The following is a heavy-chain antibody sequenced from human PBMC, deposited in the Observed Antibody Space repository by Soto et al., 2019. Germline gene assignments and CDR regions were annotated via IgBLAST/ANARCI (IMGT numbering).Heavy chain of an antibody. Sequence: PSETLSLTCTVSGGSVSSGSYYWSWIRQPPGKGLEWIGYIYSSGSTSYNPSLKSRVTISVDTSKNQFSLKLSSVTAADTAVYYCARDGDGYNYWGQGNLVTVSS. CDR2: IYSSGST. D-gene: IGHD5-12*01. V-gene: IGHV4-61*01. CDR1: GGSVSSGSYY. CDR3: ARDGDGYNY. J-gene: IGHJ4*02.